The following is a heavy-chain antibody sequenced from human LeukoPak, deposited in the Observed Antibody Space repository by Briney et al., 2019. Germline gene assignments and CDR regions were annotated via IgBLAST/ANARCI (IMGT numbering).Heavy chain of an antibody. V-gene: IGHV4-34*01. Sequence: YXSWIRQXXXXGXEWVGEINHSGSTTYNPSLKSRVTISVDTSKNQFSLKLSSVTAADTAVYYCARRKRVRGDLNYFDYWGQGTLVTVSS. J-gene: IGHJ4*02. D-gene: IGHD3-10*01. CDR1: Y. CDR3: ARRKRVRGDLNYFDY. CDR2: INHSGST.